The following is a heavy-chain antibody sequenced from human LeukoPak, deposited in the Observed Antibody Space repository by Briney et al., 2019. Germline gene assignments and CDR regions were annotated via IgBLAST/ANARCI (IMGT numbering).Heavy chain of an antibody. CDR2: IYHSGST. D-gene: IGHD3-22*01. Sequence: PSETLSLTCTVSGYSISSGYYWGWIRQPPGKGLEWIGSIYHSGSTYYNPSLKSRVTISVDTSKNQFSLKLSSVTAADTAVYYCARAPRDYYDSNDAFDIWGQGTMVTVSS. CDR1: GYSISSGYY. J-gene: IGHJ3*02. CDR3: ARAPRDYYDSNDAFDI. V-gene: IGHV4-38-2*02.